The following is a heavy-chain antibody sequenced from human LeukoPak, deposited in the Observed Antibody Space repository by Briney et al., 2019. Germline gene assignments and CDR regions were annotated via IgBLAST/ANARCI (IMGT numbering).Heavy chain of an antibody. J-gene: IGHJ4*02. Sequence: SETLSLTCTVSGGSISSYYWSWIRQPPGKGLEWIGYIYYSGSTNYNPSLKSRVTISVDTSKNQFSLKLSSVTAADTAVYYCARDDGSSYGYWGQGTLVTVSS. CDR2: IYYSGST. V-gene: IGHV4-59*12. CDR1: GGSISSYY. D-gene: IGHD5-18*01. CDR3: ARDDGSSYGY.